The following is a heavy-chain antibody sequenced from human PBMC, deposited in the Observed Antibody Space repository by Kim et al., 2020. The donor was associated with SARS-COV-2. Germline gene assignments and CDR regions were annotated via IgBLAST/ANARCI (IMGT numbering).Heavy chain of an antibody. D-gene: IGHD2-15*01. CDR1: GYTFTSYG. CDR2: ISAYNGNT. J-gene: IGHJ4*02. Sequence: ASVKVSCKASGYTFTSYGISWVRQAPGQGLEWMGWISAYNGNTNYAQKLQGRVTMTTDTSTSTAYMELRSLRSDDTAVYYCARTSRSGLNPDYFDYWGQGTLVTVSS. V-gene: IGHV1-18*04. CDR3: ARTSRSGLNPDYFDY.